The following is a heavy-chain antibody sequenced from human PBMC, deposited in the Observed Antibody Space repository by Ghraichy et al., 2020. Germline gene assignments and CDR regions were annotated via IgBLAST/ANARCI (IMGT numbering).Heavy chain of an antibody. J-gene: IGHJ4*02. CDR3: ARGQWGTSKYHFDY. Sequence: GESLNISCAVSGFTFSAYGMHWVRQAPGKGLEWVAGISFDGSGRRYADSVKGRFTISRDNSKNTLFLEMDGLRTEDTAEFFCARGQWGTSKYHFDYWGQGTLVTVSS. CDR2: ISFDGSGR. D-gene: IGHD3-16*01. CDR1: GFTFSAYG. V-gene: IGHV3-30*03.